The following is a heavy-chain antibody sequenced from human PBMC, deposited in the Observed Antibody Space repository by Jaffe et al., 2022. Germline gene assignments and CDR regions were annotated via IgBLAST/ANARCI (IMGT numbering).Heavy chain of an antibody. Sequence: QVQLVESGGGVVQPGRSLRLSCEASAFTFSSYAMHWVRQAPGKGLEWVALISSDGSVKYYADSVKGRFTISRENSKNTLSLQMNSLRTEDTAVYYCAKDYDTDHVHYFDYWGQGTLVTVSS. CDR2: ISSDGSVK. D-gene: IGHD3-3*01. CDR3: AKDYDTDHVHYFDY. J-gene: IGHJ4*02. V-gene: IGHV3-30*18. CDR1: AFTFSSYA.